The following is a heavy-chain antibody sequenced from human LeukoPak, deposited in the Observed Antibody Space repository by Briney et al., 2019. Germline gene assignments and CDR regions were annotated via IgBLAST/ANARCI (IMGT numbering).Heavy chain of an antibody. Sequence: SETLSLTCTVSGGSIRSSSYYWGWIRQPPGKGLEWLGIIYNSGSTYYNPSLKSRVTISVDTSKNQFSLKVSSVTAADTAVYYCATPWSLYGDYVDWGQGTLVTVSS. V-gene: IGHV4-39*01. CDR2: IYNSGST. CDR1: GGSIRSSSYY. J-gene: IGHJ4*02. CDR3: ATPWSLYGDYVD. D-gene: IGHD4-17*01.